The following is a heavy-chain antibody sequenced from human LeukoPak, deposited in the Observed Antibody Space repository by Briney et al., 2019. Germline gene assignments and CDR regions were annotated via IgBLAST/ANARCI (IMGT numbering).Heavy chain of an antibody. D-gene: IGHD6-6*01. V-gene: IGHV3-21*01. Sequence: GGSLRLSCAASGFTFSSYSMNWVRQAPGKGLEWVSSISSSSSYIYYADSVKGRFTISRDNAKNSLYLQMNSLRAEDTAVYYCARVSSLYYYYMDVWGKGTKVTVSS. CDR2: ISSSSSYI. J-gene: IGHJ6*03. CDR1: GFTFSSYS. CDR3: ARVSSLYYYYMDV.